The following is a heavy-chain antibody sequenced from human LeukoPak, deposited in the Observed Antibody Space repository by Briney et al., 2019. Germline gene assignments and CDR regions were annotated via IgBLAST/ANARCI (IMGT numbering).Heavy chain of an antibody. CDR1: GYTFTGYY. V-gene: IGHV1-2*02. D-gene: IGHD2-15*01. J-gene: IGHJ3*02. CDR2: INPNSGGT. Sequence: ASVKVSCKASGYTFTGYYMHWVRQAPGQGLKWMGWINPNSGGTNYAQKFQGRVTMTRDTSISTAYMELSRLRSDDTAVYYCATIRVVAAINFDIWGQGTMVTVSS. CDR3: ATIRVVAAINFDI.